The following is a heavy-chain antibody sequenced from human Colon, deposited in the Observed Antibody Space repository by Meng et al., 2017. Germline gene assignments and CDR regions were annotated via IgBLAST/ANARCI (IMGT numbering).Heavy chain of an antibody. CDR2: INYTGST. D-gene: IGHD3-16*01. Sequence: VPLQQWGAGLLKPSETLSLTCGVYGGSFSGYYWYWIRQSPGKGLEWIGEINYTGSTSYNPSLKSRVTISVDTSKNQFSLKLSSVTAADTAVYYCARSLGYYDYVWGSYPPGYWGQGTLVTVSS. CDR3: ARSLGYYDYVWGSYPPGY. CDR1: GGSFSGYY. V-gene: IGHV4-34*01. J-gene: IGHJ4*02.